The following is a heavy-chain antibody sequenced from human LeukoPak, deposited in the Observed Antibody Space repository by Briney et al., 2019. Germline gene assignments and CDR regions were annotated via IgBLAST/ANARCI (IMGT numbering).Heavy chain of an antibody. CDR1: GFFLSSYG. CDR2: ISFDGTNK. D-gene: IGHD6-13*01. Sequence: GGSLRLSCAASGFFLSSYGLYWVRQAPGKGLEWVAVISFDGTNKYYADSVKGRFTISRDNSRNTLYLQMNSLRAEDTAVYYCAREPPYSSKGGMDVWGQGTTVTVSS. J-gene: IGHJ6*02. V-gene: IGHV3-30-3*01. CDR3: AREPPYSSKGGMDV.